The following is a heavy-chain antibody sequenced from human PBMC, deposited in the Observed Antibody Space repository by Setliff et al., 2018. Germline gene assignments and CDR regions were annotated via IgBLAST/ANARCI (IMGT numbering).Heavy chain of an antibody. J-gene: IGHJ4*02. CDR3: ARHRAVAGAYYFDF. V-gene: IGHV4-61*09. CDR2: IYTSGNT. CDR1: GGSISSGNYY. D-gene: IGHD6-19*01. Sequence: SETLSLTCTVSGGSISSGNYYWSWIRQPAGKGLEWIGHIYTSGNTYYNASLKGRVTISGDTSKNQFSLKLTAVTAADTAIYYCARHRAVAGAYYFDFWGQGTLVTVSS.